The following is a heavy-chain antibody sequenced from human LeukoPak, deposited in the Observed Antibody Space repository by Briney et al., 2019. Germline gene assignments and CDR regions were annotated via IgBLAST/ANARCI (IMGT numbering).Heavy chain of an antibody. Sequence: GGSLRLSCTASGFTFSGYEMNWVRQAPGKGLEWVSSISSRSTYIYYADSVKGRFTISRDNAKNSLYLQINSLRADDTAVYYCAREGYYYGMDVWGQGTTVTVSS. J-gene: IGHJ6*02. CDR3: AREGYYYGMDV. CDR2: ISSRSTYI. CDR1: GFTFSGYE. V-gene: IGHV3-21*01.